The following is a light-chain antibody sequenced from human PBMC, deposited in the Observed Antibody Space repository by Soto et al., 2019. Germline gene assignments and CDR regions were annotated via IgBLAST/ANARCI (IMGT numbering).Light chain of an antibody. CDR2: DVN. CDR3: NSYTSSNTMI. CDR1: SSDVGDYNY. Sequence: QSALTQPASVSGSPGQSITISCTGTSSDVGDYNYVSWYQQPPGKAPKLMIYDVNKRPSGVSIRFSGSKSGNTASLTISGLQAEDEADYFCNSYTSSNTMIFGGGTQLTV. V-gene: IGLV2-14*01. J-gene: IGLJ2*01.